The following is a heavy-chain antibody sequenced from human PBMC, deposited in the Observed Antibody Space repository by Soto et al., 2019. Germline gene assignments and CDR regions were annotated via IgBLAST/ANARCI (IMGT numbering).Heavy chain of an antibody. Sequence: GGSLRLSCAASGFTFSSYWMSWVRQAPGKGLEWVANIKQDGSEKYYVDSVKGRFTISRDNAKNSLYLQMNSLRAEDTAVYYCARQSINDYYYYYMDVWGKGTTVTVSS. CDR2: IKQDGSEK. V-gene: IGHV3-7*01. CDR3: ARQSINDYYYYYMDV. J-gene: IGHJ6*03. CDR1: GFTFSSYW.